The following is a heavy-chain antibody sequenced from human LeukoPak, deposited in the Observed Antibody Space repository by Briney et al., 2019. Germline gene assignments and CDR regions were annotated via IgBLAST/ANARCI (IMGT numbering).Heavy chain of an antibody. CDR1: GFPFYSYW. V-gene: IGHV3-7*03. Sequence: PGGSLRLSCTASGFPFYSYWMTWVRQTPGKGLEWVANIRHDGSTKYYVDSVKGRFTISRDNAMNSLYLQMDSLRVEDTAIYYCARFVLTGDVDTAPDDYWGQGTLVTVSS. CDR3: ARFVLTGDVDTAPDDY. D-gene: IGHD5-18*01. J-gene: IGHJ4*02. CDR2: IRHDGSTK.